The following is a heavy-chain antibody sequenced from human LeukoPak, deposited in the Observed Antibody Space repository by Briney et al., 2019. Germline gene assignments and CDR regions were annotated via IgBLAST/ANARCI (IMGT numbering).Heavy chain of an antibody. V-gene: IGHV4-39*07. D-gene: IGHD2-2*01. CDR1: GGSISSSSYY. CDR2: IYFSGST. CDR3: ARRQGVGYCSSTSCYGRRWFDP. J-gene: IGHJ5*02. Sequence: PSETLSLTCTVSGGSISSSSYYWGWIRQPPGKGLEWIGSIYFSGSTYYNPSLKSRVTISVDTSKNQFSLKLSSVTAADTAVYYCARRQGVGYCSSTSCYGRRWFDPWGQGTLVTVSS.